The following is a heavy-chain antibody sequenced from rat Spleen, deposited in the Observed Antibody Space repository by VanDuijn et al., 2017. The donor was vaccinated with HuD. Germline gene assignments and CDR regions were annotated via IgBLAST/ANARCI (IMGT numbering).Heavy chain of an antibody. CDR2: ISYGDSSGHSGT. D-gene: IGHD1-5*01. V-gene: IGHV5-29*01. Sequence: EVQLVESDGGLVQPGRSLKLSCAASGFTFSDYGLAWVRQAPTKGLEWVATISYGDSSGHSGTYYRGSVKGRFTISRDNAKNTQYLQMDSMRSEDTATYYCARLRYNPLDYWGQGVMVTVSS. J-gene: IGHJ2*01. CDR3: ARLRYNPLDY. CDR1: GFTFSDYG.